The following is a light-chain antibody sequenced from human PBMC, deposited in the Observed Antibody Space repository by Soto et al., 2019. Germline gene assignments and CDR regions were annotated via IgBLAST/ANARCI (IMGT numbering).Light chain of an antibody. CDR1: QSLLHRNVYNY. CDR2: LGS. CDR3: MQPLQSWT. J-gene: IGKJ1*01. V-gene: IGKV2-28*01. Sequence: DIVMTQSPLALPVTPGEPSSISCRSSQSLLHRNVYNYLDWYLQKPGQSPQLLVYLGSNRASGVPDRFSGSGSGTDFTLKISRVEAEDVGVYYCMQPLQSWTFGQGTKVDIK.